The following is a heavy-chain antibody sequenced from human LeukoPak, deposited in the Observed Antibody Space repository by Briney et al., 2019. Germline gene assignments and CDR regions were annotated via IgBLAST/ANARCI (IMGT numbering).Heavy chain of an antibody. CDR1: GFIFSSYS. D-gene: IGHD2-21*01. J-gene: IGHJ3*02. CDR3: ARDDSYAFDM. Sequence: GRSLRLSCATSGFIFSSYSMIWVRQAPGKGLEWLSYISRSNNDIYYADSVKGRFTISRDNAKNSLYLQMNSLTDEDTAVYYCARDDSYAFDMWGRGTRVTFSS. CDR2: ISRSNNDI. V-gene: IGHV3-48*02.